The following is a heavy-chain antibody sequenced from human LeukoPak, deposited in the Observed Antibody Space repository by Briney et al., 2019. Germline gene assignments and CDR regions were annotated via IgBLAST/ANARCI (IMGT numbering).Heavy chain of an antibody. Sequence: TGGSLRLSCAASGFTFSSYAMSWVRQAPGKGLEWVSAISGSGGSTYYADSVKGRFTISRDNSKNTLYLQMNSLRAEDTAVYYCAKATVWDYYDSSGYYSGDAFDIWGQGTMVTVSS. J-gene: IGHJ3*02. CDR2: ISGSGGST. V-gene: IGHV3-23*01. CDR3: AKATVWDYYDSSGYYSGDAFDI. D-gene: IGHD3-22*01. CDR1: GFTFSSYA.